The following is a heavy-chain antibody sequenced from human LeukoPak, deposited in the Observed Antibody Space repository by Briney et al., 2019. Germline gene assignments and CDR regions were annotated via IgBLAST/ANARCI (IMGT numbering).Heavy chain of an antibody. CDR2: INTGNGNT. Sequence: ASVTVSCRASGYTFTSYGVHCVRQAPGQRLEWLGWINTGNGNTRYSQNFQGRVTFTRDTFANTAYMELSSLRSQDTAVYYCAKEATMIVVARSYFDYWGQGTLVTVSS. D-gene: IGHD3-22*01. CDR3: AKEATMIVVARSYFDY. CDR1: GYTFTSYG. J-gene: IGHJ4*02. V-gene: IGHV1-3*04.